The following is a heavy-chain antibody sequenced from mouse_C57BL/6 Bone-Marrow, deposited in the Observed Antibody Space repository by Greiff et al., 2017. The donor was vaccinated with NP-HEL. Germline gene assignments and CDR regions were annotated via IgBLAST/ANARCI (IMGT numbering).Heavy chain of an antibody. CDR1: GFNIKDDY. D-gene: IGHD1-1*01. CDR2: IDPENGDT. J-gene: IGHJ1*03. CDR3: NYYGSSSSHWYFDV. V-gene: IGHV14-4*01. Sequence: EVQLQQSGAELVRPGASVKLSCTASGFNIKDDYMHWVKQRPEQGLEWIGWIDPENGDTEYASKFQGKATITADTSSNTAYLQLSSLTSEDTAVYYCNYYGSSSSHWYFDVWGTGTTVTVSS.